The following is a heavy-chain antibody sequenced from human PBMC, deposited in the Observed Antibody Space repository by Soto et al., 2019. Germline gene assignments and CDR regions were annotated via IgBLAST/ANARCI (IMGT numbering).Heavy chain of an antibody. J-gene: IGHJ4*02. CDR1: GFTFSSYA. D-gene: IGHD2-15*01. CDR2: ISSSGSST. CDR3: AKSVLSLGYCSGGSCYSVDY. V-gene: IGHV3-23*01. Sequence: EVQLLESGGGLVQPGGSLRLSCAASGFTFSSYAMSWVRQAPGKGLEWVSAISSSGSSTYYADSVKGRFTISRDNSKNTLYLQMNTLSAEDTAVYYCAKSVLSLGYCSGGSCYSVDYWGQGTLVTVSS.